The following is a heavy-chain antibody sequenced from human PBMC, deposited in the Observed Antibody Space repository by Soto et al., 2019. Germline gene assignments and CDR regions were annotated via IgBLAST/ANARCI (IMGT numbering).Heavy chain of an antibody. V-gene: IGHV1-3*05. J-gene: IGHJ4*02. CDR3: ARAPVGSSSFVDY. D-gene: IGHD6-6*01. CDR2: INAGNGNT. Sequence: QVQLVQSGAEEKKPGASVKVSCKASGYTFTSYAMHWVRQAPGQRLEWMGWINAGNGNTKYSQKFQGRVTITRDTSASTAYMELTSLRSEDTAVYYCARAPVGSSSFVDYWGQATLVTVSS. CDR1: GYTFTSYA.